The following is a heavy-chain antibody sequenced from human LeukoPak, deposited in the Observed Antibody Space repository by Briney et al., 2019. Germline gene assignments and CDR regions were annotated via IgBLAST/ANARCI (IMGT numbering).Heavy chain of an antibody. CDR2: ISWDSGSI. CDR1: GFTFDDYA. J-gene: IGHJ4*02. D-gene: IGHD3-9*01. Sequence: LRLSCAASGFTFDDYAMHWVRQAPGKGLEWVSGISWDSGSIVYADSVKGRFTISRDNAKNSLYLQMNSLRAEDMALYYCAKGLTYYDILTGFDYWGQGTLVTVSS. V-gene: IGHV3-9*03. CDR3: AKGLTYYDILTGFDY.